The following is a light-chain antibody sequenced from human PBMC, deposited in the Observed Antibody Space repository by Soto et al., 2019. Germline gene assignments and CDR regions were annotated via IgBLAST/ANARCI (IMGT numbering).Light chain of an antibody. V-gene: IGKV1-5*01. CDR1: QSISSW. CDR2: DVS. CDR3: QQCNTFWT. Sequence: IQMTQSPVSMYTCXGHGVTIACRARQSISSWLAWYQQKPGKAPKLLIYDVSSLESGVPSRFSGSGSGTEFTLTISSLQPDDSATYYCQQCNTFWTFGQGTKVDIK. J-gene: IGKJ1*01.